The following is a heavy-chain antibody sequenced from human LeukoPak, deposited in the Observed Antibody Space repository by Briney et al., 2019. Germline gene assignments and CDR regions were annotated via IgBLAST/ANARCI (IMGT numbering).Heavy chain of an antibody. J-gene: IGHJ5*02. CDR3: ARHHSDMVRGVSNNWFDP. CDR2: IYYSGST. CDR1: GGSFSGYY. V-gene: IGHV4-59*08. Sequence: PSETLSLTCAVYGGSFSGYYWSWIRQPPGKGLEWIGYIYYSGSTNYNPSLKSRVTISVDTSKNQFSLKLSSVTAADTAVYYCARHHSDMVRGVSNNWFDPWGQGTLVTVSS. D-gene: IGHD3-10*01.